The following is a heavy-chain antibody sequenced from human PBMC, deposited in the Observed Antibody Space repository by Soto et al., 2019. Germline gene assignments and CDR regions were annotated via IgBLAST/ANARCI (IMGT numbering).Heavy chain of an antibody. CDR1: GYIFTSYW. CDR2: IYPGDSET. D-gene: IGHD2-15*01. J-gene: IGHJ4*02. CDR3: ARGGYRSPKSCWLDS. V-gene: IGHV5-51*01. Sequence: GGSLKISCKGSGYIFTSYWIGWVRQIPRKGLEWMGIIYPGDSETRYSPPFQGQVTISADRSISSAYLQWRSLQTPDTAIYYCARGGYRSPKSCWLDSWGQGTLVTVSS.